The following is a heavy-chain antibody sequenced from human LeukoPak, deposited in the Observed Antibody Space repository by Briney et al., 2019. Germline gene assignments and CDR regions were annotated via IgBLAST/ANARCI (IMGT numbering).Heavy chain of an antibody. V-gene: IGHV3-33*06. J-gene: IGHJ4*02. Sequence: PGGSLRLSCAASGFTFRSYGMHWVRQAPGKGREGVGVIWYEGSNKYYADSVKGRFTISRDNSKNTLYLQMNSLRAEDTAVYYCAKDRLWFGELPPDYWGQGTLVTVSS. CDR1: GFTFRSYG. CDR2: IWYEGSNK. CDR3: AKDRLWFGELPPDY. D-gene: IGHD3-10*01.